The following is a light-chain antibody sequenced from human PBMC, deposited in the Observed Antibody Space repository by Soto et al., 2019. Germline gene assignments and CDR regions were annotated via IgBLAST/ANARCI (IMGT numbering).Light chain of an antibody. CDR3: HQYNNWRT. CDR2: GAS. V-gene: IGKV3D-15*01. Sequence: EIEMTQSPSTLSLSPGGRATLSCRASQSISGTLAWYQQKPGQAPRLLIYGASSRATGIPARFSGSGAGTEFTLTISSLQSEDITVYYCHQYNNWRTFGQGTRLEIK. J-gene: IGKJ5*01. CDR1: QSISGT.